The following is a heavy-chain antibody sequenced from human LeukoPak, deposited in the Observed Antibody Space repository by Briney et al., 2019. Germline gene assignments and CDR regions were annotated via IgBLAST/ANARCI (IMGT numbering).Heavy chain of an antibody. J-gene: IGHJ4*02. CDR1: GASISTYY. CDR3: ARDPQGWVRFDS. Sequence: SETLSLTCTVSGASISTYYWSWIRQPPGKGLEWIGHIYSSGNTNYNPSLKGRVTISVDTSKNQFSLKLSSVTAADTAMYYCARDPQGWVRFDSWGQGILVTVSS. CDR2: IYSSGNT. D-gene: IGHD6-19*01. V-gene: IGHV4-59*01.